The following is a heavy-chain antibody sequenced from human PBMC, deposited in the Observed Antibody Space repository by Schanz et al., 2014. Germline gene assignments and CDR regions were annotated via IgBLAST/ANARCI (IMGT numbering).Heavy chain of an antibody. J-gene: IGHJ3*02. V-gene: IGHV3-30*18. CDR1: GFSFSSYG. CDR3: AKDRRACSGGSCYSHDAFDI. Sequence: VQLVESGGGLVQPGGSLRLSCAASGFSFSSYGMHWVRQAPGKGLEWVAVTSYDGSNKYYADSVKGRFTISRDNSKNTLYLQKNSLRAEDTAVYYCAKDRRACSGGSCYSHDAFDIWGQGTMVTVSS. D-gene: IGHD2-15*01. CDR2: TSYDGSNK.